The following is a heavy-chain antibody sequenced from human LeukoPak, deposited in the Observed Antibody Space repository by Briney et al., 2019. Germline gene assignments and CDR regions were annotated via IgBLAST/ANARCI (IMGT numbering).Heavy chain of an antibody. D-gene: IGHD4-17*01. Sequence: SETLSLTCTVSGGSISSYYWSWIRQPAGKGLEWIGRIYTSGTTHYNPSLKSRVTMSVDTSKNQYSLKLSSVTAADTAVYYCARLSTVTTSFDYWGQGTLVTVSS. CDR3: ARLSTVTTSFDY. CDR1: GGSISSYY. V-gene: IGHV4-4*07. J-gene: IGHJ4*02. CDR2: IYTSGTT.